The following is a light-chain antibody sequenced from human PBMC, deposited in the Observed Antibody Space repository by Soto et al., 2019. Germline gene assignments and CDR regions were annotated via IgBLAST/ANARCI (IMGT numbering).Light chain of an antibody. J-gene: IGLJ2*01. Sequence: QSVLTQPRSVSGSPGQSVTISCTGTSTDVGVYNYVSWYQHHPGKAPKLMIYDVTKRPSGVPDRFSGSKSGNTASLTISGLQAEDEAFYYCCSYAGSDTYVVFGGGTKVTVL. CDR2: DVT. CDR3: CSYAGSDTYVV. V-gene: IGLV2-11*01. CDR1: STDVGVYNY.